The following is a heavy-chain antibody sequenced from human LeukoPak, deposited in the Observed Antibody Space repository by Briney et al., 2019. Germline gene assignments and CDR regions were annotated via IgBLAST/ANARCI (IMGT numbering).Heavy chain of an antibody. J-gene: IGHJ4*02. CDR1: GFSFSSYA. V-gene: IGHV3-23*01. CDR3: ARTPLAVPGNHFDR. Sequence: PGGSLRLSCAASGFSFSSYAVTWVRQAPGKGLEWVSVITGDSSRTYYAASVKGRFTISRDNSKNTLYLQMNSLRDDDTAVYYCARTPLAVPGNHFDRWGQGTLVIVSS. CDR2: ITGDSSRT. D-gene: IGHD6-19*01.